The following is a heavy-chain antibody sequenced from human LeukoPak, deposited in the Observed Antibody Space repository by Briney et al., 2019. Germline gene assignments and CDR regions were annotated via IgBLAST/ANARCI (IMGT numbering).Heavy chain of an antibody. V-gene: IGHV1-2*02. D-gene: IGHD2-2*02. CDR3: ARDLKTPVVPAAIPPSYMDV. J-gene: IGHJ6*03. Sequence: GASVKVSCKASGYTFTGYYMHWVRQAPGQGLEWMGWINPNSGGTNYAQKFQGRVTMTRDTSISTAYMELSRLRSDDTAVYYCARDLKTPVVPAAIPPSYMDVWGKGTTVTVSS. CDR2: INPNSGGT. CDR1: GYTFTGYY.